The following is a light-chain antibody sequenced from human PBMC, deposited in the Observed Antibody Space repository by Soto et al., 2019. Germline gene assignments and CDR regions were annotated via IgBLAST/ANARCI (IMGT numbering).Light chain of an antibody. J-gene: IGLJ3*02. CDR3: SSYAGSNNLGV. V-gene: IGLV2-8*01. CDR2: EVS. CDR1: SSYVGGYNY. Sequence: QSALTQPPSASGSPGQSVTISCTGTSSYVGGYNYVSWYQQHPGKAPKLMIYEVSKRPSGVPDRFSGSKSGNTASQTVSGLQAEDEADYYCSSYAGSNNLGVFGGGTQLTVL.